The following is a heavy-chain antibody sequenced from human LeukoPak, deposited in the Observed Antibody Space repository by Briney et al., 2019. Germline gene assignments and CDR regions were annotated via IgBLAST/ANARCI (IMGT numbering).Heavy chain of an antibody. D-gene: IGHD5-12*01. CDR1: GFTFSSYA. J-gene: IGHJ4*02. V-gene: IGHV3-23*01. CDR2: ISGSGGST. CDR3: ARYENSGYDSHFDY. Sequence: GGSLRLSCAASGFTFSSYAMSWVRQAPGKGLEWVSAISGSGGSTYYADSVKGRFTISRDNSKNTLYLQMNSLRAEDTAVYYCARYENSGYDSHFDYWGQGTLVTVSS.